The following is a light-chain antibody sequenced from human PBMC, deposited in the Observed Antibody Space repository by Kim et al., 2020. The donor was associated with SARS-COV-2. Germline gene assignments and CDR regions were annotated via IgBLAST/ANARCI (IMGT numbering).Light chain of an antibody. J-gene: IGLJ3*02. Sequence: GGTVTTSSARSNGSFGSSYVQWLHQRPGSVPTTVIFEDYQRPSGVPGRFSGSVDSTSNSASLTITGLKTEDGGNYYCQSYDDTNVVFGGGTQLTVL. V-gene: IGLV6-57*03. CDR2: EDY. CDR1: NGSFGSSY. CDR3: QSYDDTNVV.